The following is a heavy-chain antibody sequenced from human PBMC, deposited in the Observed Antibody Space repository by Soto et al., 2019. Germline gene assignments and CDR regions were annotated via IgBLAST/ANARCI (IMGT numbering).Heavy chain of an antibody. CDR2: IYYSGST. Sequence: PSETLSLTCTVSGCSISSYYWKWLRQPPGKGLEWIGYIYYSGSTNYNPSLKSRVTISVDTSKNQFSLKLSSVTAADTAVYYCAREMITMVREVLYYYGMDAWGQGTTVTLSS. V-gene: IGHV4-59*01. D-gene: IGHD3-10*01. J-gene: IGHJ6*02. CDR1: GCSISSYY. CDR3: AREMITMVREVLYYYGMDA.